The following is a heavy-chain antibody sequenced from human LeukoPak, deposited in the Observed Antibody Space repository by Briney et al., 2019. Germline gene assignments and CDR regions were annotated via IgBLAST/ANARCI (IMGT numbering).Heavy chain of an antibody. CDR2: ISGSGGST. D-gene: IGHD2-8*01. V-gene: IGHV3-23*01. Sequence: PGGSLRLSCAASGFTFSSYAMSWVRQAPGKGLEWVSAISGSGGSTYYADSVKGRFTISRDNSKNTLYLQMNSLRAEDTAVYYCARGPDLLWDCTNGVCRQIYYYYMDVWGKGTTVTVSS. CDR1: GFTFSSYA. J-gene: IGHJ6*03. CDR3: ARGPDLLWDCTNGVCRQIYYYYMDV.